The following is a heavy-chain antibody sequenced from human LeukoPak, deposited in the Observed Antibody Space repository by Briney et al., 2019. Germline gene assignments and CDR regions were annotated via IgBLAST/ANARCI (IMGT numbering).Heavy chain of an antibody. Sequence: GGSLRLSCGASGFTFSSYAMSWVRQAPGKGLEWVSAISGTGGSTNYADSVKGRFTISRDSSKNTPYLQMNSLRAEDTAVYYCAGWLIPYYYYMDVWGKGTPVTVSS. CDR3: AGWLIPYYYYMDV. CDR2: ISGTGGST. J-gene: IGHJ6*03. CDR1: GFTFSSYA. V-gene: IGHV3-23*01. D-gene: IGHD6-19*01.